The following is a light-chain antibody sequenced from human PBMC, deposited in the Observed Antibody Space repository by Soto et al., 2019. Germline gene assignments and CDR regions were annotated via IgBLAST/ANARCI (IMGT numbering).Light chain of an antibody. Sequence: EIVLTQSPGTLSLSPGERATLSCRASQSVSSTYLAWYQQKPGQAPRLLIYVASSRATGIPDRFSGSGSGTDFTLTSSRLEPEDFAVYYCQQYGSLVLTFGGGTKVEIK. J-gene: IGKJ4*01. CDR1: QSVSSTY. CDR3: QQYGSLVLT. V-gene: IGKV3-20*01. CDR2: VAS.